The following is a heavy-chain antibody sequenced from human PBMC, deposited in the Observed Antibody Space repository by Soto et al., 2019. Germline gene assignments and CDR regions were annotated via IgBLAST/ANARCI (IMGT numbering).Heavy chain of an antibody. D-gene: IGHD1-26*01. V-gene: IGHV3-23*01. J-gene: IGHJ4*02. CDR1: GFTFSSYA. CDR3: ARRGSGSYYDY. CDR2: ISGSGDST. Sequence: EVQLLESGGGLVQPGGSLRLSCAASGFTFSSYAMIWVRQAPGKGLEWVSVISGSGDSTYYADSVKGRFTISRDNSKNTLYLQMNSLRAEDTAVYYCARRGSGSYYDYWGQGTLVTVSS.